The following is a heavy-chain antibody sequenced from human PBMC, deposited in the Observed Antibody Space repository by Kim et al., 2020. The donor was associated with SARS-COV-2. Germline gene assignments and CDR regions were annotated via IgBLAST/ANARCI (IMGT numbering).Heavy chain of an antibody. J-gene: IGHJ4*02. D-gene: IGHD3-22*01. CDR3: ARDRSGYYSPYFDS. Sequence: PSLKSRVTISVDTSKNQFSLKLSSVTAADTAVYYCARDRSGYYSPYFDSWGQGTLVAVSS. V-gene: IGHV4-31*02.